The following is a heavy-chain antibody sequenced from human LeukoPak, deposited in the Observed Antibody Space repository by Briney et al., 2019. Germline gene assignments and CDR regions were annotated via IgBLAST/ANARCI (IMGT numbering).Heavy chain of an antibody. CDR2: ISSSSSYI. CDR1: GFTFSSYS. CDR3: AKDSGDDNYDFDY. J-gene: IGHJ4*02. Sequence: GGSLRLSCAASGFTFSSYSMNWVRQAPGKGLEWVSSISSSSSYIYYADSVKGRFTISRDNAKNSLYLQMNSLRGEDTAVYYCAKDSGDDNYDFDYWGQGTLVTVSS. V-gene: IGHV3-21*01. D-gene: IGHD5-24*01.